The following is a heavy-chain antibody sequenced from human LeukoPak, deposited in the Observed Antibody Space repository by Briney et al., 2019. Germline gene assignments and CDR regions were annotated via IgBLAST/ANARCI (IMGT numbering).Heavy chain of an antibody. Sequence: ASVKVSCKASGGTFISYVISWVRQAPGQGLEWMGRIIPIFGTANYAQKLQGRVTMTTDTSTSTAYMELRSLRSDDTAVYYCARGRSYYDFWSGYYPRYYYYYMDVWGKGTTVSVSS. D-gene: IGHD3-3*01. CDR1: GGTFISYV. V-gene: IGHV1-69*05. CDR2: IIPIFGTA. J-gene: IGHJ6*03. CDR3: ARGRSYYDFWSGYYPRYYYYYMDV.